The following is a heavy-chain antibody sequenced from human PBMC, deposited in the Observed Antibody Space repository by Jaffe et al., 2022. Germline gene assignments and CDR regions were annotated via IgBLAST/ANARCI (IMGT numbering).Heavy chain of an antibody. J-gene: IGHJ4*02. CDR3: ARTWTEYTLTTVTRFHSYCFDY. V-gene: IGHV3-23*01. D-gene: IGHD4-17*01. CDR1: RFTFKSYA. CDR2: ISGSGDST. Sequence: VQLLESGGDLVQPGESLRLSCAASRFTFKSYAMSWVRQAPGKGLQWVSGISGSGDSTYYADSVKGRFTISRDNSKNTLYLQMNSLRGEDTAIYYCARTWTEYTLTTVTRFHSYCFDYWGQGTLVTVSS.